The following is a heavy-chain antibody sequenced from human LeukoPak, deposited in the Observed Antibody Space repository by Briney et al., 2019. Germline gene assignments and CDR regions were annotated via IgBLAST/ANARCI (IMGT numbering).Heavy chain of an antibody. CDR2: ITASGRST. J-gene: IGHJ4*02. CDR1: GFILSDYQ. D-gene: IGHD3-16*01. CDR3: TRERRGSYYAFQS. V-gene: IGHV3-11*05. Sequence: PGGSLRLSCAASGFILSDYQMRWVRQARGKGLEGVSYITASGRSTNYADSVKGRFTISRDNAKNSVVLQMNSLRAEDTAVYYCTRERRGSYYAFQSWGQGTLVSVSS.